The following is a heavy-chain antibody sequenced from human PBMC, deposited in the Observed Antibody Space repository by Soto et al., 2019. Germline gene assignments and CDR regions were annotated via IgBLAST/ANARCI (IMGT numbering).Heavy chain of an antibody. J-gene: IGHJ4*02. D-gene: IGHD6-25*01. Sequence: SETLSLTCTVSGGSISSGDYYWSWIRQPPGKGLEWIGYIYYSGGTYYNPSLKSRVTISVDTSKNQFSLKLSSVTAADTAVYYCARAPSGNYFDYWGQGTLVTVSS. CDR3: ARAPSGNYFDY. CDR2: IYYSGGT. V-gene: IGHV4-30-4*01. CDR1: GGSISSGDYY.